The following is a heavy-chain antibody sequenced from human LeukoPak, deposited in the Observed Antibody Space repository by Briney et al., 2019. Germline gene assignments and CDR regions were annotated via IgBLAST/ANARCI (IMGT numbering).Heavy chain of an antibody. J-gene: IGHJ4*02. Sequence: PGGSLRLSCAGSGFTFRNRWATWVRQAPGKGLEWVASTGQYGHDNDYVDSVRGRFTISRDFAKISLFLQMNSLGVEDTAVYYCAAGGAPGRFDYWGRGAPVTVSS. CDR2: TGQYGHDN. CDR3: AAGGAPGRFDY. V-gene: IGHV3-7*01. D-gene: IGHD6-13*01. CDR1: GFTFRNRW.